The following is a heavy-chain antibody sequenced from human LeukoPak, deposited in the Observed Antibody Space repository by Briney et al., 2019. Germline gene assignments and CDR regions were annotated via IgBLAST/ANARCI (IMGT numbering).Heavy chain of an antibody. CDR3: ARQQRWELPSITYYYYYMDV. CDR1: GGSISSYY. D-gene: IGHD1-26*01. J-gene: IGHJ6*03. Sequence: SETLSLTCTVSGGSISSYYWSWIRQPAGKGLEWIGRIYTSGSTNYNPSLKSRVTMSVDTSKNQFSLKLNSVTAADTAVYYCARQQRWELPSITYYYYYMDVWGKGTTVTVSS. V-gene: IGHV4-4*07. CDR2: IYTSGST.